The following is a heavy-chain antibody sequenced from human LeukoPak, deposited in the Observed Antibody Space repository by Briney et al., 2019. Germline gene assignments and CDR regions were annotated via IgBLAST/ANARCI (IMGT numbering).Heavy chain of an antibody. J-gene: IGHJ3*02. D-gene: IGHD3-10*01. Sequence: ASVKVSCKASGFTFTSSAVQWVRQARGQRLEWIGWIVVGSGNTNYAQKFQERVTITRDMSTSTAYMELSSLRSEDTAVYYCAAWGNYYGFNAFDIWGQGTMVTVSS. CDR1: GFTFTSSA. CDR2: IVVGSGNT. V-gene: IGHV1-58*01. CDR3: AAWGNYYGFNAFDI.